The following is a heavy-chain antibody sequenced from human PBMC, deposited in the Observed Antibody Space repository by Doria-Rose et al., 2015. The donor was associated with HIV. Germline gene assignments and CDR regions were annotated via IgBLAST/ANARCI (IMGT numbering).Heavy chain of an antibody. V-gene: IGHV2-26*01. CDR1: GVSLSSPGMG. CDR3: ARIKSSRWYHKYYFDF. CDR2: IFSDDER. D-gene: IGHD6-13*01. Sequence: QESGPVLVKPTETLTLTCTVSGVSLSSPGMGVSWIRQPPGKALEWLANIFSDDERSYKTSLKSRRTIARGTSKSRVVLTMTDMDPVDTATYYCARIKSSRWYHKYYFDFWGQGTLVIVSA. J-gene: IGHJ4*02.